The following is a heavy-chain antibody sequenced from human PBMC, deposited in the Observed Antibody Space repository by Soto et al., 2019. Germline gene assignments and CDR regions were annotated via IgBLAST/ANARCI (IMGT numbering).Heavy chain of an antibody. CDR3: ARDRGWSLFDY. Sequence: GWSVRQSCADGGFVFRGDWMYWVRQAPGKGLVWVSRTNSDGSDTSYADSVKGRFTISRDNAKNTLYLQMNSLRAEDTAVYYCARDRGWSLFDYWGQGTLVTVSS. J-gene: IGHJ4*02. D-gene: IGHD6-19*01. CDR2: TNSDGSDT. CDR1: GFVFRGDW. V-gene: IGHV3-74*01.